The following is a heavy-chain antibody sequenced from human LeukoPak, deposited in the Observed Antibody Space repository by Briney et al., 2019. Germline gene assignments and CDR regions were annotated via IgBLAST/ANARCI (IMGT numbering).Heavy chain of an antibody. Sequence: VGSLRLSCAASGFTFSTYAMSWVRQAPGKGLEWVSGISGRGISTYYADSVKGRFTISRDNSKNTLYLQTNSLRAEDTAVYYCAKKATVTSYYFDFWGQGTLVTVSS. CDR2: ISGRGIST. J-gene: IGHJ4*02. CDR1: GFTFSTYA. D-gene: IGHD4-17*01. V-gene: IGHV3-23*01. CDR3: AKKATVTSYYFDF.